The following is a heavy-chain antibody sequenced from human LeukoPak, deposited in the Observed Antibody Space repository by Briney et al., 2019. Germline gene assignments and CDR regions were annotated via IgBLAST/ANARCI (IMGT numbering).Heavy chain of an antibody. Sequence: SETLSLTCTVSGYSISSGYYWGWIRQPPGKGLEWIGSIYHSGSTYYNPSLKSRVTISVDTSKNQFSLKLYSVTAADTAVYYCARLGGSYYFDYWGQGTLVTVSS. CDR1: GYSISSGYY. D-gene: IGHD1-26*01. CDR2: IYHSGST. V-gene: IGHV4-38-2*02. CDR3: ARLGGSYYFDY. J-gene: IGHJ4*02.